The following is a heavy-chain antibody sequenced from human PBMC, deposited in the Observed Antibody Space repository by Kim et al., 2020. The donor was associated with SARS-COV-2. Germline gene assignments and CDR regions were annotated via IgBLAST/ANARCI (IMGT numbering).Heavy chain of an antibody. Sequence: LKSRVTISVDPSKNQFSRKLSSVTAADTAVYYCARARSITMIVVVITYFDYWGQGTLVTVSS. CDR3: ARARSITMIVVVITYFDY. D-gene: IGHD3-22*01. V-gene: IGHV4-31*02. J-gene: IGHJ4*02.